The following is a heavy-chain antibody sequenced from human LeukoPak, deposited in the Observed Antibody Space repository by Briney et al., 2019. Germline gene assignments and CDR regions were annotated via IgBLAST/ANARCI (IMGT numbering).Heavy chain of an antibody. V-gene: IGHV4-59*01. J-gene: IGHJ4*02. Sequence: SETLSLTCTVSGGSISSYYWSWIRQPPGKGLEWIRYIYYSGSTNYNPSLKSRVTISVDTSKNQFSLKLSSVTAADTAVYYCARATTPYSSSWYIDYWGQGTLVTVSS. CDR3: ARATTPYSSSWYIDY. CDR1: GGSISSYY. D-gene: IGHD6-13*01. CDR2: IYYSGST.